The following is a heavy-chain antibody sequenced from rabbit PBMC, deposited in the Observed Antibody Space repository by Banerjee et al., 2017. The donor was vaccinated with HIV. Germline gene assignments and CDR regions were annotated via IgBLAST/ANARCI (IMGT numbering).Heavy chain of an antibody. CDR2: INTGSGGT. CDR3: ARGTYDGAGGDGYEGAFDP. Sequence: QSLEESGGDLVKPGASLTLTCTASGFSFSSSYFMWWVRQAPGKGLEWIGYINTGSGGTAYASWAKGRFTISKTSSTTVTLQMTSLTAADTATYFCARGTYDGAGGDGYEGAFDPRGQGTLVTVS. CDR1: GFSFSSSYF. D-gene: IGHD6-1*01. V-gene: IGHV1S40*01. J-gene: IGHJ2*01.